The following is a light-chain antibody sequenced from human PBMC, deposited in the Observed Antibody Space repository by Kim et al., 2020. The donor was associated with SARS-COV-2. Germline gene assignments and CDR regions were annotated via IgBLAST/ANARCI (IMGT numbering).Light chain of an antibody. CDR2: GRN. CDR1: SLRSYF. Sequence: SSELTQDPAVSVALGQTVKITCQGDSLRSYFASWYQQKPGQAPILVMYGRNIRPSDIPDRFSGSRLGNTASLTITGAQAEDEADYYCNSRDSSCRHGVFGGGTKLTVL. V-gene: IGLV3-19*01. CDR3: NSRDSSCRHGV. J-gene: IGLJ3*02.